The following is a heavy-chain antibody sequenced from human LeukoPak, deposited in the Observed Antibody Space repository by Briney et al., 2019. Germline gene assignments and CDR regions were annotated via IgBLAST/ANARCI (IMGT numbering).Heavy chain of an antibody. Sequence: GGSLRLSCAASGFTVSNNYMSWVRQAPGKGLEWVSVIYSGGSTYYADSVKGRFTISRDNSKNTLYLQMNSLRAEDTAVYYCAREGNTMVRGVTETTDYWGQGTLVTVSS. J-gene: IGHJ4*02. CDR1: GFTVSNNY. CDR2: IYSGGST. D-gene: IGHD3-10*01. V-gene: IGHV3-53*01. CDR3: AREGNTMVRGVTETTDY.